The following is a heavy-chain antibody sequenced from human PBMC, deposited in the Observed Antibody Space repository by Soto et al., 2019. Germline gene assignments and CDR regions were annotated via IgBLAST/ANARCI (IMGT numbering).Heavy chain of an antibody. CDR2: IYNSGNT. J-gene: IGHJ4*02. V-gene: IGHV4-59*01. CDR3: AAPPRY. Sequence: QVQLQESGPGLVKPSETLSLTSTVSGGSISSYYWNWIRQPPGKGLEWIGYIYNSGNTNYNPSLRSRVTISVDTSKNQFSLKLTSVTAADTAVYYCAAPPRYWGQGTLVTVSS. CDR1: GGSISSYY. D-gene: IGHD6-6*01.